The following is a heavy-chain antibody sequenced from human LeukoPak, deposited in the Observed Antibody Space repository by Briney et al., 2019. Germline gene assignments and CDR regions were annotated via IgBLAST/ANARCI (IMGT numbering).Heavy chain of an antibody. Sequence: GASVKVSCKASGYTFTNYGISWVRQAPGQGLECMGWISAYNGNTNYAQRFQGRVTMTTDTSTSTAYMELRSLRSDDTAVYYCARRIVATISDYYYYYMDVWGKGTTVTVSS. V-gene: IGHV1-18*01. J-gene: IGHJ6*03. CDR1: GYTFTNYG. D-gene: IGHD5-12*01. CDR2: ISAYNGNT. CDR3: ARRIVATISDYYYYYMDV.